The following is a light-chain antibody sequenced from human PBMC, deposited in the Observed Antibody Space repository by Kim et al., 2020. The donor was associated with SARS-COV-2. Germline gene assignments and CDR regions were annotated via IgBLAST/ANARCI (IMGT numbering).Light chain of an antibody. V-gene: IGKV1-5*03. Sequence: DIQMTQSPSTLSASVGDRVTITCRASENIGTWLAWYQQKPGRAPSLLIYLASTLESGVPSRFSGTGSGTEFSLCITSLQPDDFATYYCQHYSRFPYTFGQGTKLEI. CDR1: ENIGTW. CDR3: QHYSRFPYT. CDR2: LAS. J-gene: IGKJ2*01.